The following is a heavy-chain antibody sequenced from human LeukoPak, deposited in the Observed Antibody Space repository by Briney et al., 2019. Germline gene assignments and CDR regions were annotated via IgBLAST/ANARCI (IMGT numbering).Heavy chain of an antibody. CDR1: GGSFSGYY. V-gene: IGHV4-34*01. CDR3: ARARERGAVAGTTRPMHRYYYGMDV. Sequence: KASETLSLTCAVYGGSFSGYYWSWIRQPPGKGLEWIGEINHSGSTNYNPSLKSRVTISVDTSKNQFSLKLSSVTAADTAVYYCARARERGAVAGTTRPMHRYYYGMDVWGQGTTVTVSS. CDR2: INHSGST. D-gene: IGHD6-19*01. J-gene: IGHJ6*02.